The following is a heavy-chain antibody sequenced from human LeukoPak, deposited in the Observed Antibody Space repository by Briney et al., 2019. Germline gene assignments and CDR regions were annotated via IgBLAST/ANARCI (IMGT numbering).Heavy chain of an antibody. CDR2: INHSGST. Sequence: SETLSLTCAVYGGSFSGCYWSWIRQPPGKGLEWIGEINHSGSTNYNPSLKSRVTISVDTSKNQFSLKLSSVTAADTAVYYCARGKDEPNYYYYYMDVWGKGTTVTVSS. J-gene: IGHJ6*03. CDR3: ARGKDEPNYYYYYMDV. D-gene: IGHD1-14*01. CDR1: GGSFSGCY. V-gene: IGHV4-34*01.